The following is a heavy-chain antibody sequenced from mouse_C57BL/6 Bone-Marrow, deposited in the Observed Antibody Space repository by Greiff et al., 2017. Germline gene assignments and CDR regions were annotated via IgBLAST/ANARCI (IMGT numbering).Heavy chain of an antibody. J-gene: IGHJ1*03. CDR3: AKRAGQAVFYGSSLWYLEV. Sequence: VQLQQSGPGLVQPSQSLSITCTVSGFSLTSYGVHWVRQSPGKGLEWLGVIWRGVSTDYNAAFMSRLSITKDNSKSQVFFKMNSLQADDTAIYSGAKRAGQAVFYGSSLWYLEVGAQGPRSPSPQ. V-gene: IGHV2-5*01. CDR2: IWRGVST. CDR1: GFSLTSYG. D-gene: IGHD1-1*01.